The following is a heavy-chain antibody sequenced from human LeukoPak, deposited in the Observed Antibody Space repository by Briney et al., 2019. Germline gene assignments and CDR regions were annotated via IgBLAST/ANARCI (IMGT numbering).Heavy chain of an antibody. D-gene: IGHD2-21*01. CDR1: GGSISSSTYY. V-gene: IGHV4-39*01. CDR3: ASFPVDCSTCYFVS. Sequence: SETLTLICTVSGGSISSSTYYGGWIRQPPGKGLEWIGSIYYSGSTYYNPSLKSRVTISVDTSKNQFSLKLSSVTAADTAVYYCASFPVDCSTCYFVSWGHGTLVTVSS. J-gene: IGHJ4*01. CDR2: IYYSGST.